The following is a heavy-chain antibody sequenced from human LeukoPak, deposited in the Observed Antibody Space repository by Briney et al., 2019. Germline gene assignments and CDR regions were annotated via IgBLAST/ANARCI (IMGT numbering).Heavy chain of an antibody. V-gene: IGHV3-11*01. CDR2: ISSSGSTI. CDR1: GFTFSDYY. D-gene: IGHD5-18*01. J-gene: IGHJ4*02. CDR3: ARESDAMGYSLFDY. Sequence: GGSLRLSCAASGFTFSDYYMSWIRQAPGKGLEWVSYISSSGSTIYYADSVKGRFTISRNNAKNSLYLQMNSLRAEDTAVYYCARESDAMGYSLFDYWGQGTLDTVSS.